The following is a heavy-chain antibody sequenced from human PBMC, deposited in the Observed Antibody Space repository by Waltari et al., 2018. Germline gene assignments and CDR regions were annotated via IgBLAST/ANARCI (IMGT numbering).Heavy chain of an antibody. Sequence: QVQLQQWGAGLLKPSETLSLTCAVYGGSFSGYYWSWIRQPPGKGRGWIGEINHSGTTNSNPSLKTRVTISVDTSKNQFSLKLSSVTAADTAVYYCARGLTVTTINFDYWGQGTLVTVSS. CDR3: ARGLTVTTINFDY. CDR2: INHSGTT. J-gene: IGHJ4*02. V-gene: IGHV4-34*01. CDR1: GGSFSGYY. D-gene: IGHD4-17*01.